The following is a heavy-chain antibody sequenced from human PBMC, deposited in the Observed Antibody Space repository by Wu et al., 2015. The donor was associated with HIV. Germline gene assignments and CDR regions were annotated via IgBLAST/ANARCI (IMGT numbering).Heavy chain of an antibody. CDR2: INPNSGGT. Sequence: QVQLVQSGAEVKKPGASVKVSCKASGYTFTGYYMHWVRQAPGQGLEWMGWINPNSGGTNYAQKFQGRVTMTRDTPISTAYMELSRLRSDDTAVYYCARDWTYYDFWSGPGAGNWFDPWGQGTRGRPSPQ. CDR1: GYTFTGYY. D-gene: IGHD3-3*01. V-gene: IGHV1-2*02. J-gene: IGHJ5*02. CDR3: ARDWTYYDFWSGPGAGNWFDP.